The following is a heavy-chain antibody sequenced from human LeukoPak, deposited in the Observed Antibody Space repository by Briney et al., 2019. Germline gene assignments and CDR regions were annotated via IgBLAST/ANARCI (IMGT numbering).Heavy chain of an antibody. CDR2: INSDGSST. CDR3: ARDLGYSSSSWENYYYYGMDV. Sequence: PGGSLRLSCAASGFTFSSYWMHWVRQAPGKGLVWVSRINSDGSSTSYADSVKGRFTISRDNAKNTLYLQMNSLRAEDTAVYYRARDLGYSSSSWENYYYYGMDVWGQGTTVTVSS. D-gene: IGHD6-6*01. CDR1: GFTFSSYW. J-gene: IGHJ6*02. V-gene: IGHV3-74*01.